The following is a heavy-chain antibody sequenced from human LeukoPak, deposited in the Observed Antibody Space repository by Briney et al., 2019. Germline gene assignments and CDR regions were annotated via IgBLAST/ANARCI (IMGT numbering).Heavy chain of an antibody. V-gene: IGHV1-69*13. J-gene: IGHJ5*02. CDR2: IIPIFGTA. CDR3: ARAGLIVGATRGGDWFDP. D-gene: IGHD1-26*01. CDR1: GGTFSSYA. Sequence: GASVKVSCKASGGTFSSYAISWVRQAPGQGLEWMGGIIPIFGTANYAQKFQGRVTITADESTSTAYMELSSLRSEDTAVYYCARAGLIVGATRGGDWFDPWGQGTLVTVSS.